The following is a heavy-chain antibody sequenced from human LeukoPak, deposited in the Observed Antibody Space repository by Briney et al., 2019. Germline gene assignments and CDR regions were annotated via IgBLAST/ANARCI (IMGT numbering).Heavy chain of an antibody. Sequence: GGSLRLSCAVSGFTFSTYVMSWVRQAPGKGLEWVTLIWYDGSNAYYADSVKGRFTISRDNSKNTLYLQMNSLRAEDTAVYYCARSIAAVGDFFDYWGQGTLVTVSS. CDR2: IWYDGSNA. V-gene: IGHV3-33*08. CDR3: ARSIAAVGDFFDY. J-gene: IGHJ4*02. D-gene: IGHD6-13*01. CDR1: GFTFSTYV.